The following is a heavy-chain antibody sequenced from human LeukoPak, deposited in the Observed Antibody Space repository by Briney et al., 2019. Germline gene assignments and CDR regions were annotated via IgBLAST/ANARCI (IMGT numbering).Heavy chain of an antibody. CDR3: ARTYSSGWHQYYFDY. D-gene: IGHD6-19*01. J-gene: IGHJ4*02. CDR1: GFTFSDYY. V-gene: IGHV3-11*03. Sequence: GGSLRLSCAASGFTFSDYYMSWIRQAPGKGLEWVSYISSSSRYTNYADSVKGRFTISRDNAKNSLYLQMNSLRAEDTAVYYCARTYSSGWHQYYFDYWGQGTLVTVSS. CDR2: ISSSSRYT.